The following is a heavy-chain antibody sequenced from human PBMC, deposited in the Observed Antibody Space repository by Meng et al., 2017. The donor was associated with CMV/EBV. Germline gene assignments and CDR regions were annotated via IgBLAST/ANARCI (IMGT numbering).Heavy chain of an antibody. J-gene: IGHJ3*02. V-gene: IGHV3-48*04. D-gene: IGHD6-19*01. Sequence: GESLKISCAASGFTFSSYSMNWVRQAPGKGLEWVSYISSSGSTIYYADSVKGRFTISRDNAKNSLYLQMNSLRAEDTAVYYCARERGGGIAVAGGSAFDIWGQGTMVTVSS. CDR2: ISSSGSTI. CDR3: ARERGGGIAVAGGSAFDI. CDR1: GFTFSSYS.